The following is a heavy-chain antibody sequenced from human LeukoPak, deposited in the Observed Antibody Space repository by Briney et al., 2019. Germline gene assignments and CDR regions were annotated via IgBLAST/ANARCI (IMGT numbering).Heavy chain of an antibody. Sequence: SETLSLTCTVSGGSISSYYWSWLRQPPGKGLEYIGYTHYSGSTNYNPSLKSRVTMSLDTSGNQFSLKLSSVTAADTAVYYCASGYCGGACQLGGVDMWGQGTMVTVSS. CDR1: GGSISSYY. CDR3: ASGYCGGACQLGGVDM. CDR2: THYSGST. V-gene: IGHV4-59*01. D-gene: IGHD2-21*02. J-gene: IGHJ3*02.